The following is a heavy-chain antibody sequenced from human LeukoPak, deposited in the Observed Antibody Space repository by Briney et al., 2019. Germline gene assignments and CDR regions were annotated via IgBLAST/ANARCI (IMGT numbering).Heavy chain of an antibody. CDR2: IYYNGRP. V-gene: IGHV4-31*03. CDR1: GDSISSGDYY. J-gene: IGHJ1*01. Sequence: SETLSLTCTVSGDSISSGDYYWGWVRQHPGKGLEWIGYIYYNGRPSYSPSLKSRLTLSVDTSKNQFSLKLSSVTAADTAVYYCARGVSCYDSSGYYNEYFQHWGQGTLVTVSS. D-gene: IGHD3-22*01. CDR3: ARGVSCYDSSGYYNEYFQH.